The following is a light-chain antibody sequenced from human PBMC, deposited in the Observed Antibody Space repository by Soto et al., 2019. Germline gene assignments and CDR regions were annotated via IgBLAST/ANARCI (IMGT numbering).Light chain of an antibody. V-gene: IGKV3-15*01. J-gene: IGKJ2*01. CDR3: QQYNSWPRT. CDR1: QSVSSS. Sequence: EIVMTQSPATLSVSPGKRSTLSCRARQSVSSSLAWYQQKPGQAPRLLIYGASTRATGIPARFSGSGSGTEFTLTISSLQSEDFAFYYWQQYNSWPRTFGQGTKLEIK. CDR2: GAS.